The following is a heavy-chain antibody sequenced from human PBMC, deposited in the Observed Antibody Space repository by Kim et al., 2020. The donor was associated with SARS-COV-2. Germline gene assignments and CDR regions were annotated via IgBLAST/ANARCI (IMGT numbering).Heavy chain of an antibody. V-gene: IGHV3-43*02. J-gene: IGHJ4*02. CDR3: AKDTEGIIWFGEYPGYFDY. CDR1: GFTFDDYA. CDR2: ISGDGGST. D-gene: IGHD3-10*01. Sequence: GGSLRLSCAASGFTFDDYAMHWVRQAPGKGLEWVSLISGDGGSTYYADSVKGRFTISRDNSKNSLYLQMNSLRTEDTALYYCAKDTEGIIWFGEYPGYFDYWGQGTLVTVSS.